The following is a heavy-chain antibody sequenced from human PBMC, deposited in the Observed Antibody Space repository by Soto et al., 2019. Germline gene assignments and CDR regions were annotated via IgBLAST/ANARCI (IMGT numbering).Heavy chain of an antibody. CDR2: IGTAGDT. CDR1: GFTFSGYA. D-gene: IGHD5-18*01. Sequence: PGGSLILSCAASGFTFSGYAMHWVRQATGKGLEWVSAIGTAGDTYYPGSVKGRFTISRENAKNSLYLQMNSLRAGDTAVYYCARRASYGLEGDAFDIWGQGTMVTVSS. J-gene: IGHJ3*02. V-gene: IGHV3-13*04. CDR3: ARRASYGLEGDAFDI.